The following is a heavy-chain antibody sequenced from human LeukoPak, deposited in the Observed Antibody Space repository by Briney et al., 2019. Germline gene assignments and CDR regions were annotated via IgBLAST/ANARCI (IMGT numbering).Heavy chain of an antibody. CDR3: ARLLPIKTVDY. J-gene: IGHJ4*02. CDR1: GGSFSGYY. D-gene: IGHD3-22*01. Sequence: SETLSLTCAVYGGSFSGYYWSWIRQPPGKGLEWIGEINHSGSTSYNPSLKSRVTISVDTSKNQFSLKLSSVTAADTAVYYCARLLPIKTVDYWGQGTLVTVSS. CDR2: INHSGST. V-gene: IGHV4-34*01.